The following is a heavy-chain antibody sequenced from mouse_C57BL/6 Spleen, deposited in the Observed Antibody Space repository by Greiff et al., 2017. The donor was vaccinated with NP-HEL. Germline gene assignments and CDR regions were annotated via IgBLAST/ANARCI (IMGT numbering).Heavy chain of an antibody. Sequence: EVKLMESGGGLVKPGGSLKLSCAASGFTFSSYTMSWVRQTPEKRLEWVATISGGGGNTYYPDSVKGRFTISRDNAKNTLYLQMSSLRSEDTALYYCARRGPYSNYWYFDVWGTGTTVTVSS. J-gene: IGHJ1*03. CDR3: ARRGPYSNYWYFDV. V-gene: IGHV5-9*01. D-gene: IGHD2-5*01. CDR2: ISGGGGNT. CDR1: GFTFSSYT.